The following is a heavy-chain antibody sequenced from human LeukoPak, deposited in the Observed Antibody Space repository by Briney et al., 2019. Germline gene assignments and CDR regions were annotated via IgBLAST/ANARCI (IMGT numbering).Heavy chain of an antibody. Sequence: PGGSLRLSCAASGFTFSAYSMSWIRQAPGKGLEWFSHNSSSGSTIYYADSVKGRFTISRDNAKNSLYLQMNTLRAEDTAVYYCARVNGYYREYYFESWGQGALVTVSS. CDR1: GFTFSAYS. CDR2: NSSSGSTI. D-gene: IGHD3-22*01. V-gene: IGHV3-11*01. CDR3: ARVNGYYREYYFES. J-gene: IGHJ4*02.